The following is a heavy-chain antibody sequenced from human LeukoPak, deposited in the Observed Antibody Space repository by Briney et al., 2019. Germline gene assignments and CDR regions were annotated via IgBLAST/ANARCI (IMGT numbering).Heavy chain of an antibody. CDR3: ARGGEEWLVPNYYYGMDV. D-gene: IGHD6-19*01. V-gene: IGHV1-8*01. J-gene: IGHJ6*02. CDR2: MNPNSGNT. CDR1: GYTFTSYD. Sequence: ASVKVSCKASGYTFTSYDINWVRQATGLGLEWMGWMNPNSGNTGYAQKFQGRVTMTRSTSISTAYMELSSLRSEDTAVYYCARGGEEWLVPNYYYGMDVWGQGTTVTVSS.